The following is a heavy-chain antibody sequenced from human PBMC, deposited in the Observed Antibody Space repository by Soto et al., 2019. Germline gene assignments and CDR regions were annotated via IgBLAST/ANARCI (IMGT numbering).Heavy chain of an antibody. Sequence: QVQLVQSGAEVKKPGSSVKVSCKASGGTFSSYAISWVRQAPGQGLEWMGGIIPIFGTANYAQKFQGRVTITADESTSTAHMELSSLRSEDTAVYYCARDMAFVEQWLFGMDVWGQGTTVTVSS. D-gene: IGHD6-19*01. CDR3: ARDMAFVEQWLFGMDV. J-gene: IGHJ6*02. CDR2: IIPIFGTA. V-gene: IGHV1-69*12. CDR1: GGTFSSYA.